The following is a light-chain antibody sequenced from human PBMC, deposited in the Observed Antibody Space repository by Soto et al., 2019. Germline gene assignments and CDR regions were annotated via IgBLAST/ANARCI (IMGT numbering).Light chain of an antibody. CDR2: GAS. V-gene: IGKV3-20*01. CDR1: QSVSSTY. Sequence: EIVLTQSPGTLSLSPGERATLSGRASQSVSSTYLAWYQQKPGQAPRLLIYGASSRATGIPDRFSGSGSGTDFTLTISRLEPEYFAVYYCQQYGSSPWTFGQGTKVEI. CDR3: QQYGSSPWT. J-gene: IGKJ1*01.